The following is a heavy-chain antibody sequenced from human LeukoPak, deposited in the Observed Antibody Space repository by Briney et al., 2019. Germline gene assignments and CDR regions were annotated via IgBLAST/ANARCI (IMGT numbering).Heavy chain of an antibody. CDR1: GFTFSSYG. CDR2: IWYDGSNK. Sequence: GGFLRLSCAASGFTFSSYGMHWVRQAPGKGLEWVAVIWYDGSNKYYADSVKGRFTISRDNSKNTLYLQMNSLRAEDTAVYYCARDQEYYYDSSGYYLDYWGQGTLVTVSS. CDR3: ARDQEYYYDSSGYYLDY. D-gene: IGHD3-22*01. V-gene: IGHV3-33*01. J-gene: IGHJ4*02.